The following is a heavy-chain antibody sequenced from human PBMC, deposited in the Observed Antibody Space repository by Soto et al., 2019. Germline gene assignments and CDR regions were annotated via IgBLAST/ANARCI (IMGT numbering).Heavy chain of an antibody. J-gene: IGHJ5*02. CDR3: ARGSIAARLRWFDP. CDR2: INHSGST. CDR1: GGSFSGYY. Sequence: TSETLSLTCAVYGGSFSGYYWSWIRQPPGKGLEWIGEINHSGSTNYNPSLKSRVTISVDTSKNQFSLKLSSVTAADTAVYYCARGSIAARLRWFDPWGQGTLVTVSS. D-gene: IGHD6-6*01. V-gene: IGHV4-34*01.